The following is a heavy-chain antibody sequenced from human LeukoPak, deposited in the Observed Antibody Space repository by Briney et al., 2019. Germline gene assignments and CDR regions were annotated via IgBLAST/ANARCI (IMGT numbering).Heavy chain of an antibody. CDR3: ATHLNLAVAGRSLDY. D-gene: IGHD6-19*01. Sequence: SETLSLTCAVYGGSFSGYYWSWIRQPPGKGLEWIGEINHSGSTNYNPSLKSRVTISVDTSKNQFSLKLSSVTAADTAVYYCATHLNLAVAGRSLDYWVQGTLVTVSS. V-gene: IGHV4-34*01. J-gene: IGHJ4*02. CDR2: INHSGST. CDR1: GGSFSGYY.